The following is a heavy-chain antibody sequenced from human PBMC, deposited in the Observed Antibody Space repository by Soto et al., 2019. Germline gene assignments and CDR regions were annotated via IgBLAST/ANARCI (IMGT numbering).Heavy chain of an antibody. V-gene: IGHV3-30-3*01. CDR3: ARGRREGGSPFPKVGLSH. CDR1: GFIFSAYA. J-gene: IGHJ4*02. Sequence: QVQLVESGGGVVQPGRSLRVSCSASGFIFSAYAMHWVRQAPGKGLEWVAVISYDGSNTYYADSVKGRFTISRDNSKNTVYLHMNRLRAGETAMYCCARGRREGGSPFPKVGLSHWGQGTLVTVSS. D-gene: IGHD2-15*01. CDR2: ISYDGSNT.